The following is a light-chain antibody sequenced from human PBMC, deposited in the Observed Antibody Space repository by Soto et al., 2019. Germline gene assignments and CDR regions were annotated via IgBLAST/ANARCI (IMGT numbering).Light chain of an antibody. Sequence: DIQVTQSPSSLSASVGDRVTITCRASQTIRVDLNWYQQKPGKAPNLLIYAASSLQTGVQSRFSGSGSGTDFTLTINSLQPEDFATYYCKQSYNTPYTFGQGTNLDFK. CDR3: KQSYNTPYT. CDR1: QTIRVD. CDR2: AAS. V-gene: IGKV1-39*01. J-gene: IGKJ2*01.